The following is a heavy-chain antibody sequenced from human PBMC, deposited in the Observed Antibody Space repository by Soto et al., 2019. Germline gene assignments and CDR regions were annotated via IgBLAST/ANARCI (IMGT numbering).Heavy chain of an antibody. CDR3: ARGAYRIQLWHPVSLDY. CDR2: ISAYNGNT. J-gene: IGHJ4*02. V-gene: IGHV1-18*01. D-gene: IGHD5-18*01. CDR1: GYTFTSYG. Sequence: QVQLVQSGAEVKKPGASVKVSCKASGYTFTSYGISWVRQAPGQGLEWMGWISAYNGNTNYAQKRQGRVTMTTDTSTSTAYMELRSLRSDDTAVYYCARGAYRIQLWHPVSLDYWGQGTLVTVSS.